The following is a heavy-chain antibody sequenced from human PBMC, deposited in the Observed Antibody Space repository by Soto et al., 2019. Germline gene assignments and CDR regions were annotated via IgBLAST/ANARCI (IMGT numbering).Heavy chain of an antibody. Sequence: PSETLSLTCAVYGGSFSGYYWSWIRQPPGKGLEWIGEINHSGSTNYNPSLKSRVTISVDTSKNQFSLKLNSVTAADTAVYYCARVTLYYDILTGYFVRGYMDVWGKGTTVTVSS. J-gene: IGHJ6*03. CDR1: GGSFSGYY. CDR3: ARVTLYYDILTGYFVRGYMDV. V-gene: IGHV4-34*01. D-gene: IGHD3-9*01. CDR2: INHSGST.